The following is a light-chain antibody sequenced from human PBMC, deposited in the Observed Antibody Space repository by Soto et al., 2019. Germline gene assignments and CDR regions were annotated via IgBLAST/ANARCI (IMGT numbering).Light chain of an antibody. J-gene: IGKJ1*01. CDR1: QSVNRY. CDR3: QQRDIWPWT. CDR2: DAS. V-gene: IGKV3-11*01. Sequence: EIVLTQSPATLSLSPGERATLSCWASQSVNRYLVWYQQKPGQAPRLLMYDASKRATGIPARFSGSGSGTDFTLTISSLEPEDFAVYYCQQRDIWPWTIGQGTKVDI.